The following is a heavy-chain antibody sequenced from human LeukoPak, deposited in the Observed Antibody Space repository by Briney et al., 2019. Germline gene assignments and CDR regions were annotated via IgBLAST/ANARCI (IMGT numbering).Heavy chain of an antibody. D-gene: IGHD3-10*01. CDR1: GFTFSSYA. CDR3: AKGYYGSGSYYFVY. Sequence: GGSLRLSCAASGFTFSSYAMSWVRQAPGKGLEWVSAISGSGGSTYYADSVKARFTISRDNSKNTLYLQMNSLRAEDTAVYYCAKGYYGSGSYYFVYWGQGTLVTVSS. J-gene: IGHJ4*02. V-gene: IGHV3-23*01. CDR2: ISGSGGST.